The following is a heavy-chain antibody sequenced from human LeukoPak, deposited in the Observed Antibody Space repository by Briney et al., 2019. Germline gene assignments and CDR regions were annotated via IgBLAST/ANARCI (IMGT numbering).Heavy chain of an antibody. CDR1: GGSFSGYY. Sequence: SETLSLTCAVYGGSFSGYYWSWIRQPPGKGLEWIGEINHSGSTNYNPSLKSRVTISVDTSKNQFSLKLSSVTAADTAVYYCARGYSFRRSGGGWFDPWGQGTLVTVSS. J-gene: IGHJ5*02. D-gene: IGHD2/OR15-2a*01. V-gene: IGHV4-34*01. CDR2: INHSGST. CDR3: ARGYSFRRSGGGWFDP.